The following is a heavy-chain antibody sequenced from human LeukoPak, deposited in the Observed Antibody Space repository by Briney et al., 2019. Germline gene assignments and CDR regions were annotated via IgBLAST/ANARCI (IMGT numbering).Heavy chain of an antibody. J-gene: IGHJ3*02. CDR3: ARERGSGDAFDI. D-gene: IGHD3-10*01. CDR1: GGSISSYY. V-gene: IGHV4-59*01. Sequence: KPSETLSLTCTVSGGSISSYYWSWIRQPPGKGVEWIGYIYYSGSTNYNPSLKSRVTISVDTSKNQFSLKLSSVTAADTAVYYCARERGSGDAFDIWGQGTMVTVSS. CDR2: IYYSGST.